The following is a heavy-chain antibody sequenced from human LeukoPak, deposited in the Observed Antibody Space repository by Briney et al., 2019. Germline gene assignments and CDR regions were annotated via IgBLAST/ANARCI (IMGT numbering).Heavy chain of an antibody. J-gene: IGHJ2*01. V-gene: IGHV3-48*03. D-gene: IGHD6-19*01. CDR3: ARGKKQWLVRWYFDL. Sequence: GGSLRLSCAASGFTFSSYEMNWVRQAPGKGLEWVSYISSSGSTIYYADSVKGRFTISRDNAKNSLYLQMNSLRAEDTAVYYCARGKKQWLVRWYFDLWGRGTLVTVSS. CDR1: GFTFSSYE. CDR2: ISSSGSTI.